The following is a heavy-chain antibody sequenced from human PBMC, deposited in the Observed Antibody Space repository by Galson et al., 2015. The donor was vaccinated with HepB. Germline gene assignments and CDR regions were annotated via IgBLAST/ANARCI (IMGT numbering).Heavy chain of an antibody. CDR1: LFSFICYF. V-gene: IGHV3-21*01. CDR2: ISSSSSYI. Sequence: SLLLSFSSSLFSFICYFMNWVRQAPGKGLEWVSSISSSSSYIYYADSVKGRFTISRDNAKNSLYLQMNSLRAEDTAVYYCARGGRGVNIGKGNGMDVWGQGTTVTIYS. J-gene: IGHJ6*02. CDR3: ARGGRGVNIGKGNGMDV. D-gene: IGHD3-10*01.